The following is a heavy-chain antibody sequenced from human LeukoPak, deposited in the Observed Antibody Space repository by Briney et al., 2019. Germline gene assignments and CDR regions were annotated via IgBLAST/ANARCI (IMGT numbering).Heavy chain of an antibody. CDR3: ARDVFIEYHALNWFDP. D-gene: IGHD2-2*01. CDR1: GFTFSSYW. Sequence: PGGSLSLSCAASGFTFSSYWMHWVRQAPGKGLVWVSRINSDGSSTSYADSVKGRFTISRDNAKNTLYLQMNSLRAEDTAVYYCARDVFIEYHALNWFDPWGQGTLVTVSS. J-gene: IGHJ5*02. CDR2: INSDGSST. V-gene: IGHV3-74*01.